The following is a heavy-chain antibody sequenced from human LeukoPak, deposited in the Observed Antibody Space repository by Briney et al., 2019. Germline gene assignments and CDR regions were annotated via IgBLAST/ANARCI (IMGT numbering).Heavy chain of an antibody. Sequence: GGSLRLSCAASGFTFSSYAMSWVRQAPGKGLEWVSGISGSGGSTYYADSVKGRFTISRDNSKNTLYLQMNSLRAEDTAVYYCARSGYSYGTYQDYYYYYMDVWGKGTTVTISS. D-gene: IGHD5-18*01. V-gene: IGHV3-23*01. CDR3: ARSGYSYGTYQDYYYYYMDV. CDR2: ISGSGGST. CDR1: GFTFSSYA. J-gene: IGHJ6*03.